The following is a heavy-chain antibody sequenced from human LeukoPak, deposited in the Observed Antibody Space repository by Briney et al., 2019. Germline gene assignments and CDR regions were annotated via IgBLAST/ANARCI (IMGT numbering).Heavy chain of an antibody. CDR1: EFTFSNYA. Sequence: GGSLRLSCAASEFTFSNYAMHWVRQAPGKGLEWVAVISYDGSNKFYADFVKGRFTISRDNSKNTLYLQMNSLRAEDTAPYYCGKDRGFGQFLWGNDYWGQGTLVTVSS. V-gene: IGHV3-30*04. CDR2: ISYDGSNK. J-gene: IGHJ4*02. D-gene: IGHD3-10*01. CDR3: GKDRGFGQFLWGNDY.